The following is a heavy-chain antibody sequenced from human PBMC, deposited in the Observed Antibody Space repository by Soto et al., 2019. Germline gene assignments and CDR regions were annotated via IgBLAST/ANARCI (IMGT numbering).Heavy chain of an antibody. CDR2: ISYDGSNK. D-gene: IGHD3-22*01. CDR3: ARGDDSSDY. J-gene: IGHJ4*02. Sequence: GWSLRLSCASSVFTFSSYAMHWVRQAPGKGLEWVAVISYDGSNKYYADSVKGRFTISRDNSKNTLYLQMNSLRAEDTAVYYCARGDDSSDYWGQGTLVTVSS. V-gene: IGHV3-30-3*01. CDR1: VFTFSSYA.